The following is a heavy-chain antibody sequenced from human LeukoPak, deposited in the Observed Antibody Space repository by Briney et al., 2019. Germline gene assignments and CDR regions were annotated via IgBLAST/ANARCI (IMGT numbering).Heavy chain of an antibody. CDR1: GGSISSYY. D-gene: IGHD6-19*01. V-gene: IGHV4-59*01. CDR2: VYYSGST. Sequence: SETLSLTCTVSGGSISSYYWSWIRQPPGKGLEWIGYVYYSGSTNYTPSLKSRVTMPVDTSKNQFSLKLASVTAADTAVYYCARIYSSGYNFRYMDVWGKGTTVTVSS. CDR3: ARIYSSGYNFRYMDV. J-gene: IGHJ6*03.